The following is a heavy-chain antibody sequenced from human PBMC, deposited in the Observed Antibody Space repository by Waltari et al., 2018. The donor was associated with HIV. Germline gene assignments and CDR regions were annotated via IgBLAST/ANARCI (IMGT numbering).Heavy chain of an antibody. V-gene: IGHV5-51*01. Sequence: EVQLVQSGAEVKKPGESLKISCKGSGYIFVSYWIGWVRQMPGKGMEWIGLMRQCPWRGLQCRGLIYPGDSDTIYSPSFQGQVTISADKSSATAYLQWSSLRASDTATYYCARCIGGTACTFDYWGQGTLITVSS. CDR2: IYPGDSDT. J-gene: IGHJ4*02. CDR1: GYIFVSYW. D-gene: IGHD3-16*01. CDR3: ARCIGGTACTFDY.